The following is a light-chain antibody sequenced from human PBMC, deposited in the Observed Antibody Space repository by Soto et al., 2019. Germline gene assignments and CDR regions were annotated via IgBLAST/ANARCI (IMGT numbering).Light chain of an antibody. V-gene: IGKV1-5*01. CDR3: QQYITYSPYT. J-gene: IGKJ2*01. CDR2: DAS. CDR1: QSVSVW. Sequence: DIQMTQSPSTLSAFVGDRVTITCRARQSVSVWLAWYQQKPGKAPKLLLSDASTLQRGVPSRFSGSGSGTDFTLIISNLQSDDFATYYCQQYITYSPYTFGQGTKVDIK.